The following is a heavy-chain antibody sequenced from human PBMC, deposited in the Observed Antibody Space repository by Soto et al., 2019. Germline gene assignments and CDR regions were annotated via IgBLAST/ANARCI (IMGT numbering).Heavy chain of an antibody. CDR1: GFTFSSYA. Sequence: EVQLLESGGGLVQPGGSLRLSCAASGFTFSSYAMSWVRQAPGKGLEWVSAISGSGGSTYYADSVKGRFTISRDNSKNTLYLEMNSLRAEDTAVYYCAKDAYALVGATSYYFDYWGQGTLVTVSS. V-gene: IGHV3-23*01. J-gene: IGHJ4*02. D-gene: IGHD1-26*01. CDR2: ISGSGGST. CDR3: AKDAYALVGATSYYFDY.